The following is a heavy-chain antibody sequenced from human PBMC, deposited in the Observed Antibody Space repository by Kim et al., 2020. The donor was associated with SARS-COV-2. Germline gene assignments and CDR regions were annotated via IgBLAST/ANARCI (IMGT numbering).Heavy chain of an antibody. V-gene: IGHV1-2*06. CDR1: GYTFTGYY. CDR3: AILPITSDYYYYGMDV. D-gene: IGHD2-2*01. Sequence: ASVKVSCKASGYTFTGYYMHWVRQAPGQGLEWMGRINPNSGGTNYAQKFQGRVTMTRDTSISTAYMELSRLRSDDTAVYYCAILPITSDYYYYGMDVWGQGTTVTVSS. J-gene: IGHJ6*02. CDR2: INPNSGGT.